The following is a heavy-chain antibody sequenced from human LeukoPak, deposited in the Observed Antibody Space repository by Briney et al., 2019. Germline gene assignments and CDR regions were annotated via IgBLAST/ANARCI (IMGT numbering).Heavy chain of an antibody. CDR1: GGTFTGYY. CDR2: INPNSGGT. Sequence: ASVKVSCKASGGTFTGYYMFWLRQAPGQGLEWMGRINPNSGGTNYAQKFQGRVTMTRDTSITTAYMELSSLRSDDTAVYYCARDLLSPGISVADDYWGQGTLVTVSS. CDR3: ARDLLSPGISVADDY. J-gene: IGHJ4*02. V-gene: IGHV1-2*06. D-gene: IGHD6-19*01.